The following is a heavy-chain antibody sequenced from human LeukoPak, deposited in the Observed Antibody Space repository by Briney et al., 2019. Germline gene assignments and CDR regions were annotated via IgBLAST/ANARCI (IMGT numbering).Heavy chain of an antibody. J-gene: IGHJ6*03. Sequence: WASVKVSCKASGGTFSSYAISWVRQAPGQGLEWMGGIIPIFGTANYAQKFQGRVTITTDESTSTAYMELSSLRSEGTAVYYCARRLWPPSKRGDYYYMDVWGKGTTVTVSS. V-gene: IGHV1-69*05. CDR1: GGTFSSYA. CDR3: ARRLWPPSKRGDYYYMDV. CDR2: IIPIFGTA. D-gene: IGHD5-18*01.